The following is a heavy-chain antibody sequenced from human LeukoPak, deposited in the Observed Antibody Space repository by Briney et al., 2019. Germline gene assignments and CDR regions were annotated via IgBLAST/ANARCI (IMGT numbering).Heavy chain of an antibody. Sequence: ASVKVSCKASGGTFSSYAISWVRQAPGQGLEWRGGIIPILGTANYAQKFQGRVTITADKSTSTAYMELSSLRSEDTAVYYCAGYGSGSYLPYYFDYWGQGTLVTVSS. CDR1: GGTFSSYA. CDR2: IIPILGTA. V-gene: IGHV1-69*10. D-gene: IGHD3-10*01. J-gene: IGHJ4*02. CDR3: AGYGSGSYLPYYFDY.